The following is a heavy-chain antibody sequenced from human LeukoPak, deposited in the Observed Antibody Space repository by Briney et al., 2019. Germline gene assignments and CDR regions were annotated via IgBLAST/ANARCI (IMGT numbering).Heavy chain of an antibody. CDR2: ISYDGSNK. J-gene: IGHJ6*02. CDR1: GFTFSSYA. V-gene: IGHV3-30-3*01. CDR3: ARVEQLVTPFYYYGMDV. Sequence: GGSLRLSCAASGFTFSSYAMHWVRQAPGKRLEWVAVISYDGSNKYYADSVKGRFTISRDNSKNTLYLQMNSLRAEDTAVYYCARVEQLVTPFYYYGMDVWGQGTTVTVSS. D-gene: IGHD6-13*01.